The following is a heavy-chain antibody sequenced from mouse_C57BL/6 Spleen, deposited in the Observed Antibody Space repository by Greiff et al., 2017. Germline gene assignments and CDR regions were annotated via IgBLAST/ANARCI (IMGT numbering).Heavy chain of an antibody. CDR1: GYTFTSYW. J-gene: IGHJ2*01. CDR2: IYPGSGST. V-gene: IGHV1-55*01. Sequence: QVQLQQPGAELVKPGASVKMSCKASGYTFTSYWITWVKQRPGQGLEWIGDIYPGSGSTNYNEKFKSKATLTVDTSSSTAYMQLSSLTSEDSAVYYCARVYGSSYGFDYWGQGTTLTVSS. CDR3: ARVYGSSYGFDY. D-gene: IGHD1-1*01.